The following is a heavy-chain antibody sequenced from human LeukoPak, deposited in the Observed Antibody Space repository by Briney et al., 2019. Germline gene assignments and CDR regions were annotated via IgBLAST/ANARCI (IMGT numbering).Heavy chain of an antibody. CDR2: TRNKARGYTT. CDR3: ARDGGEGDNSAFDI. J-gene: IGHJ3*02. D-gene: IGHD3-16*01. CDR1: GVTLSDHS. Sequence: SLRPSCAAPGVTLSDHSLDWVRQAQGKGLEWVGRTRNKARGYTTEYAASVKGRFTISRDDSKTLVYLQMKSLKTEDTAVYFCARDGGEGDNSAFDIWGQGTVVTVSS. V-gene: IGHV3-72*01.